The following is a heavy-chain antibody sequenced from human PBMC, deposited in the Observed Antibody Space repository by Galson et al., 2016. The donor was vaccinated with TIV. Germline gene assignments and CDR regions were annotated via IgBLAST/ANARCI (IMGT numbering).Heavy chain of an antibody. J-gene: IGHJ6*02. CDR3: ARERRYCGNNCYLYYYYGMDV. V-gene: IGHV3-66*02. CDR2: IDSDGST. CDR1: GLSVSDNY. D-gene: IGHD2-21*02. Sequence: SLRLSCAASGLSVSDNYMTWVRQAPGKGLEWVALIDSDGSTIHADSVKGRFTVSRDNSKNMVYLQMNSLRPEDTAVYYCARERRYCGNNCYLYYYYGMDVWGQGTTVTVS.